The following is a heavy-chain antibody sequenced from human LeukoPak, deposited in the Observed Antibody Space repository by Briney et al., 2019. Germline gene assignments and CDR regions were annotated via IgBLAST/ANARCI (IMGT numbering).Heavy chain of an antibody. V-gene: IGHV1-69*05. J-gene: IGHJ3*02. Sequence: SVKVSCKASGGTFSSYAISWVRQAPGQGREWMGRIIPIFGTANYAQKFQGRVTITTDESTSTAYMELSSLRSEDTAVYYCARYYCSGGSCYPYDAFDIWGQGTIVTVSS. D-gene: IGHD2-15*01. CDR2: IIPIFGTA. CDR3: ARYYCSGGSCYPYDAFDI. CDR1: GGTFSSYA.